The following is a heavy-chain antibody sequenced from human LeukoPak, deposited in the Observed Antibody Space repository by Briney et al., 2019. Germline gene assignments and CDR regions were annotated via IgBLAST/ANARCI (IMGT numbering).Heavy chain of an antibody. Sequence: SQTLSLTCAISGDSVSSNSAAWNWIRQSPSRGLEWLGRTYYRSKWYNDYAVSVKSRITINPDTSKNQFSLQLNSVTPEDTAVYYCARGENFFGELPGSFDYWGQGTLVTVSS. V-gene: IGHV6-1*01. CDR3: ARGENFFGELPGSFDY. CDR2: TYYRSKWYN. J-gene: IGHJ4*02. D-gene: IGHD3-10*01. CDR1: GDSVSSNSAA.